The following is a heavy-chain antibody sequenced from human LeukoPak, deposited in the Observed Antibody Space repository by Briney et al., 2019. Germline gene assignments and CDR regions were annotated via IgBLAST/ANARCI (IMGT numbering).Heavy chain of an antibody. CDR2: ISNTGSTI. CDR3: ARGGRSGWYISGY. D-gene: IGHD6-19*01. CDR1: GFTFSDYY. J-gene: IGHJ4*02. V-gene: IGHV3-11*01. Sequence: GGSLRLSCAASGFTFSDYYMSWIRQAPGKGLEWVSYISNTGSTIYYADSVEGRFTISRDNAKNSLYLQMDSLRAEDTAVYYCARGGRSGWYISGYWGQGTLVTVSS.